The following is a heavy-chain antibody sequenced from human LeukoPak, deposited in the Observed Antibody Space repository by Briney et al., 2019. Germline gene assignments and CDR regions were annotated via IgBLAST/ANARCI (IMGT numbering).Heavy chain of an antibody. D-gene: IGHD4-23*01. J-gene: IGHJ4*02. CDR2: IYHNGRT. Sequence: SETLSLTCTVSGGSISSYYWSWIRQSPGKGLEWIGYIYHNGRTNYNPSLKSRVTISVDTSENQFSLKLSSVTAADAAVYYCASFSDYGGNFFDYWGQGTLVTVSS. CDR3: ASFSDYGGNFFDY. CDR1: GGSISSYY. V-gene: IGHV4-59*08.